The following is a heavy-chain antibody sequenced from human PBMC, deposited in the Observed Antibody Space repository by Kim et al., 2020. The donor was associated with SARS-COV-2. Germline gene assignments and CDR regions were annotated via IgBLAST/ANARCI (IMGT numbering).Heavy chain of an antibody. CDR3: ARDRPFGELYSHGMDV. D-gene: IGHD3-10*01. V-gene: IGHV3-53*01. CDR2: IYSGGST. J-gene: IGHJ6*02. CDR1: GFTVSSNY. Sequence: GGSLRLSCAASGFTVSSNYMSWVRQAPGKGLEWVSVIYSGGSTYYADSVKGRFTISRDNSKNTLYLQMNSLRAEDTAVYYCARDRPFGELYSHGMDVWGQGTTVTVSS.